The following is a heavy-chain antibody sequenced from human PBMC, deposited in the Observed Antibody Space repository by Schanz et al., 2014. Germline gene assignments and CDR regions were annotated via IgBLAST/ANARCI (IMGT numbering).Heavy chain of an antibody. Sequence: EVQLEESGGGLVQPGGSLRVSCAATGFTFSDYAMSWVRQAPGKGLAWVSAISGSGGSTYYADSVKGKFTISRDNSKKTLYLHLHSLGGADTAVYYCAKVRDYYALGSPPAPFDYWGQGTLVTVST. CDR1: GFTFSDYA. V-gene: IGHV3-23*04. J-gene: IGHJ4*02. CDR3: AKVRDYYALGSPPAPFDY. CDR2: ISGSGGST. D-gene: IGHD3-10*01.